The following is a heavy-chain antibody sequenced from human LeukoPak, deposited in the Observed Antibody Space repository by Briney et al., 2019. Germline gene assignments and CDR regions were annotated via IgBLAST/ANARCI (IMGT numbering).Heavy chain of an antibody. J-gene: IGHJ4*02. Sequence: GGSLRLSCLVSGFTFSAYAMHWVRQAPGRGLQYVSSISSNGGKTYYADSVKGRFTISRDNSKNTLYLQMSSLRLEDTAVYYCVKDRWVDYWGQGVLVTVSS. V-gene: IGHV3-64D*09. D-gene: IGHD5-24*01. CDR3: VKDRWVDY. CDR1: GFTFSAYA. CDR2: ISSNGGKT.